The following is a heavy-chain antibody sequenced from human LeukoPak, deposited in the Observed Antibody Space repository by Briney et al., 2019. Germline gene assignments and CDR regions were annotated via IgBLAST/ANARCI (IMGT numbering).Heavy chain of an antibody. Sequence: GGSLRLSCATSGFTFSSYAMHWVRQAPGKGLEYVSAISSNGGSTYYANSVKGRFTISRDNSKNTLYLQMGSLRAEDMAVYYCAREYITMVRGVATLNYYYYMDVWGKGTTVTISS. D-gene: IGHD3-10*01. CDR1: GFTFSSYA. V-gene: IGHV3-64*01. J-gene: IGHJ6*03. CDR3: AREYITMVRGVATLNYYYYMDV. CDR2: ISSNGGST.